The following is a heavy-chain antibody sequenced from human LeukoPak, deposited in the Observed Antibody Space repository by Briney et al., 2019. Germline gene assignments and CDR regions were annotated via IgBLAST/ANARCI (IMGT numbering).Heavy chain of an antibody. J-gene: IGHJ3*02. D-gene: IGHD3-3*01. CDR3: AKDTGRPTDAITMEDNAFDI. CDR2: ISWRSGII. V-gene: IGHV3-9*01. CDR1: GFTFDDHG. Sequence: GRSLRLSCAASGFTFDDHGMHWVRHAPGKGLEWVSGISWRSGIIGYADSVKGRFTISRDNAKNSLYLQMDSLRAEDTALYYCAKDTGRPTDAITMEDNAFDIWGQGTMVTVSS.